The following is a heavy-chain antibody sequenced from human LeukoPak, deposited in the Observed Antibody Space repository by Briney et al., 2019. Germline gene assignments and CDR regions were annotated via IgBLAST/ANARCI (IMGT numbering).Heavy chain of an antibody. CDR1: GYTFTGYY. CDR2: INPNSGGT. V-gene: IGHV1-2*02. D-gene: IGHD6-19*01. J-gene: IGHJ4*02. CDR3: ARDRQWLASIDY. Sequence: ASVKVSCKASGYTFTGYYMHWVRQAPGQGLEWMGWINPNSGGTNYAQKFQGRVTMTRDTSISTAYMELSRLRSDDTAVYYCARDRQWLASIDYWGQGTLVTVSS.